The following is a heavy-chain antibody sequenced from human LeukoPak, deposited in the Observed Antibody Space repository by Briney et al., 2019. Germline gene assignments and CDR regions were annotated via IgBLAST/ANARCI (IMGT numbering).Heavy chain of an antibody. D-gene: IGHD6-6*01. Sequence: GASVKVSCKASGYTFTSYYMHWVRQAPGQGLEWMGIINPSGGSTSYTQKFQGRVTMTRDTSTSTVYMELSSLRSEDTAVYYCARARGRSIAARGGFAFDYWGQGTLVTVSS. V-gene: IGHV1-46*01. J-gene: IGHJ4*02. CDR3: ARARGRSIAARGGFAFDY. CDR2: INPSGGST. CDR1: GYTFTSYY.